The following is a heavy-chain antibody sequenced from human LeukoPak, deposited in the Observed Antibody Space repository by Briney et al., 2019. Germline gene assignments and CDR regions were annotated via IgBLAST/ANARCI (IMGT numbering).Heavy chain of an antibody. CDR2: INPNSGGT. D-gene: IGHD6-13*01. J-gene: IGHJ6*02. V-gene: IGHV1-2*02. CDR3: ARGGSSWDYGMDV. Sequence: ASVKVSCRASGYTFTGYYMHWVRQAPGQGLEWMGWINPNSGGTKYVQKFQGRVTMTRDTSISTAYMELSRLRSDDTAVYYCARGGSSWDYGMDVWGQGTTVTVSS. CDR1: GYTFTGYY.